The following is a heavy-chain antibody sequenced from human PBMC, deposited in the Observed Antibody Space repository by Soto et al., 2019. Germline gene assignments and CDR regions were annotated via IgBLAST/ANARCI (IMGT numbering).Heavy chain of an antibody. J-gene: IGHJ4*02. V-gene: IGHV1-18*04. CDR1: GYTFNNYG. Sequence: RASVKVSCKASGYTFNNYGISWVRQAPGQGLEWMGWISPHNGNTNTAEKFQGRVTMTTDTSTRTAYMQVSSLMSDDAAVYFCARVDGYSWWAIDYWGQGTLVTAPQ. CDR3: ARVDGYSWWAIDY. D-gene: IGHD5-18*01. CDR2: ISPHNGNT.